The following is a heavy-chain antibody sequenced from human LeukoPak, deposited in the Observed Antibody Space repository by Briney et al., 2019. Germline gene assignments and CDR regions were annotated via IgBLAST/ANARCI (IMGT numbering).Heavy chain of an antibody. J-gene: IGHJ6*02. CDR1: GGSISSGDYY. D-gene: IGHD6-13*01. Sequence: PSETLSLTCTVSGGSISSGDYYWSWIRQPPGKGLEWIGRIYTSGSTNYNPSLKSRVTMSVDTSKNQFSLKLSSVTAADTAVYYCARQIAAAGDYYYYGMDVWGQGTTVTVSS. CDR3: ARQIAAAGDYYYYGMDV. V-gene: IGHV4-61*02. CDR2: IYTSGST.